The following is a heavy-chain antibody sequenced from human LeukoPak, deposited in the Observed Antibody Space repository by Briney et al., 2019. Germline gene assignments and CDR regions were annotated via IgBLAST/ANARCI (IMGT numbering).Heavy chain of an antibody. CDR1: GGSISSSSYY. CDR2: IFYTGST. J-gene: IGHJ4*02. Sequence: SETLSLTCTVSGGSISSSSYYWGWIRQPPGKGLEWIGSIFYTGSTYYNPSLKSRVTISVDTSKNQFSLKLSSVTAADTAVYYCAREFEDEAAAGGNPPGYFDYWGQGTLVTVSS. D-gene: IGHD6-13*01. V-gene: IGHV4-39*07. CDR3: AREFEDEAAAGGNPPGYFDY.